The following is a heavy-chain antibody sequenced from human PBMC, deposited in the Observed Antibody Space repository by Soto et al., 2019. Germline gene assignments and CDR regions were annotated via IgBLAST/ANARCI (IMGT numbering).Heavy chain of an antibody. D-gene: IGHD6-19*01. CDR2: IFQSGST. CDR3: ARGRGRYSSGWSWFDP. CDR1: GGTIRSPDW. Sequence: SETLSLTCGVSGGTIRSPDWWTWVRQPPGKGLEWIGEIFQSGSTNYTPSLESLVTISVDKSKNQFSLTLTFVTAADTAVYFCARGRGRYSSGWSWFDPWARESWSPSPQ. J-gene: IGHJ5*02. V-gene: IGHV4-4*02.